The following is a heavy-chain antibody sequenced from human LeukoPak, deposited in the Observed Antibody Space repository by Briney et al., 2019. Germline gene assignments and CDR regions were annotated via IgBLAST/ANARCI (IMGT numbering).Heavy chain of an antibody. CDR2: ISYDGSNK. J-gene: IGHJ4*02. CDR3: ARGLPLAVADYLDY. CDR1: GFTFSYYA. Sequence: GGSLRLSCAASGFTFSYYAIHWVRQAPGKGLEWVAVISYDGSNKYYADSVKGRFTISRDNSKNTLYLQMSSLRAADTAVYYCARGLPLAVADYLDYWGQGTLVTVSS. V-gene: IGHV3-30*04. D-gene: IGHD6-19*01.